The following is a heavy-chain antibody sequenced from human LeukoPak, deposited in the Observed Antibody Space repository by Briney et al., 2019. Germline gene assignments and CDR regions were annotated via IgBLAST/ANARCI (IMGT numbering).Heavy chain of an antibody. CDR2: ISSSSSFR. V-gene: IGHV3-21*01. CDR3: ARESSGYFY. J-gene: IGHJ4*02. D-gene: IGHD3-22*01. Sequence: MSGGSLRLSCAASGFNFSSYSMNWVRQAPGKGLEWVSSISSSSSFRYYADSVKGRFTISRDNAKNSLYLQTNSLRAEDTAVYYCARESSGYFYWGQGTLVTVSS. CDR1: GFNFSSYS.